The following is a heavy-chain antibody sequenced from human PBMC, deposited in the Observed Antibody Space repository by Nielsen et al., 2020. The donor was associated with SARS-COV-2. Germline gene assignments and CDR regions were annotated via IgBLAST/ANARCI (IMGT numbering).Heavy chain of an antibody. Sequence: GGSLRLSCAASGFTFDDYGMSWVRQAPGKGLEWVSGINWNGGSTGYADSVKGRFTISRDNAKNSLYLQMNSLRAEDTALYHCARGGIAAAGTQFDPWGQGTTVTVSS. J-gene: IGHJ6*02. D-gene: IGHD6-13*01. CDR2: INWNGGST. CDR1: GFTFDDYG. V-gene: IGHV3-20*01. CDR3: ARGGIAAAGTQFDP.